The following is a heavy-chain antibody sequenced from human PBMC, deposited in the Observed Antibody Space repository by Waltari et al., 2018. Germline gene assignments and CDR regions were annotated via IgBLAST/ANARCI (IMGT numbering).Heavy chain of an antibody. CDR1: GGSISSYY. V-gene: IGHV4-59*01. Sequence: GPGLVKPSETLSLTCTVSGGSISSYYWSWIRQPPGKGLEWIGYIYYSGSTNYNPSLKSRVTISVATSKNQFPLKLSSVTAADTAVYYCARDLGSSGWYEGYWFDPWGQGTLVTVSS. J-gene: IGHJ5*02. D-gene: IGHD6-19*01. CDR2: IYYSGST. CDR3: ARDLGSSGWYEGYWFDP.